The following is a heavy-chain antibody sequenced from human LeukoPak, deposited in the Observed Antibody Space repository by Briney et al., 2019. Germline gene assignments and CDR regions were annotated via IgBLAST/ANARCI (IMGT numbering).Heavy chain of an antibody. Sequence: SETLSLTCAVYGGSFSGYYWSWIRQPPGKGLEWIGEINHSGSTNYNPSLKSRVTISVDTSKNQFSLKLSSVTAADTAVYYCARCSSSWCYFDYWGRGTLVTVSS. V-gene: IGHV4-34*01. CDR2: INHSGST. D-gene: IGHD6-13*01. J-gene: IGHJ4*02. CDR3: ARCSSSWCYFDY. CDR1: GGSFSGYY.